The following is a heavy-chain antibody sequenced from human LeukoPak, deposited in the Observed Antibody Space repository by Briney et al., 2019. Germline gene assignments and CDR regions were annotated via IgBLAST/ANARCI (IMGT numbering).Heavy chain of an antibody. Sequence: SESLSLTCNVSGASIRRTSYYWGWIRQPPGKGLEWIGTIYNSGSAYYNPSLKSRVTISVDTSKNQFSLKVSSVTAADTAVYYCASGSGYFFDYWGQGTLVTVSS. D-gene: IGHD1-14*01. CDR2: IYNSGSA. J-gene: IGHJ4*02. CDR3: ASGSGYFFDY. V-gene: IGHV4-39*01. CDR1: GASIRRTSYY.